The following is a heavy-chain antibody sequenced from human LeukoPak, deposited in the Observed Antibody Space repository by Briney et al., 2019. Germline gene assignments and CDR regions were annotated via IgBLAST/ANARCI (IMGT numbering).Heavy chain of an antibody. CDR2: IGSSSSSTI. D-gene: IGHD5-18*01. CDR1: GFTFSSYS. CDR3: ARLRGYSYRYADY. Sequence: PGGSLRLSCAASGFTFSSYSMNWVRQAPGKGLEWVSYIGSSSSSTIYYADSVKGRFTISRDNAKNSLYLQMNSLRAEDTAVYYCARLRGYSYRYADYWGQGILVTVSS. V-gene: IGHV3-48*04. J-gene: IGHJ4*02.